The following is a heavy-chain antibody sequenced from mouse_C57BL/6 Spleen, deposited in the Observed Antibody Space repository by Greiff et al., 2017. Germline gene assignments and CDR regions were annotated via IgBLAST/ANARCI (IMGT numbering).Heavy chain of an antibody. CDR3: ARNSPYGSYYFDY. CDR2: IWTGGGT. V-gene: IGHV2-9-1*01. CDR1: GFSLTSYA. J-gene: IGHJ2*01. Sequence: VQLQESGPGLVAPSQSLSITCTVSGFSLTSYAISWVRQPPGKGLAWLGVIWTGGGTNYNSALKSRLSISKDTTKIQVFLKMNSLQTDDTARYDCARNSPYGSYYFDYGGQGTTLTVSS. D-gene: IGHD1-2*01.